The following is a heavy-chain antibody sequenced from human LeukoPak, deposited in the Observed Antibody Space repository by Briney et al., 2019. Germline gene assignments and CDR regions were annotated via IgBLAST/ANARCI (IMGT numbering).Heavy chain of an antibody. D-gene: IGHD5-18*01. CDR1: GGSFCGYY. Sequence: SETLSLTCAVYGGSFCGYYWGWIRQPPGKELEWIGEINHSGSTNYNPSLKSRVTISVDTSKNQFSLKLSSVTAADTAVYYCVRGLKRTYSYPSDAFDIWGQGTMVTVSS. V-gene: IGHV4-34*01. CDR2: INHSGST. J-gene: IGHJ3*02. CDR3: VRGLKRTYSYPSDAFDI.